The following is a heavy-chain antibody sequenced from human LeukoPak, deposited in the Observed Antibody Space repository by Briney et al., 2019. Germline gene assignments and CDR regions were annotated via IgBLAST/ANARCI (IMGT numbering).Heavy chain of an antibody. CDR3: ARGWPHGNDY. CDR2: IASDGSST. CDR1: GFTFSSYA. D-gene: IGHD4-23*01. V-gene: IGHV3-74*01. Sequence: PGGSLRLSCAASGFTFSSYAMSWVRRAPGKGLEWVSRIASDGSSTTYADSVKGRFSISRDNAKNTLYLQMNSLRVEDTAVYYCARGWPHGNDYWGQGTLVTVSS. J-gene: IGHJ4*02.